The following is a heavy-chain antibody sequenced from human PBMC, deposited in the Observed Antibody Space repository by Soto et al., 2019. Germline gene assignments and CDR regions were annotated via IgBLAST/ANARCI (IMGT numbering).Heavy chain of an antibody. CDR2: IYYSGST. J-gene: IGHJ6*02. V-gene: IGHV4-31*03. CDR1: GGSISSGGYY. Sequence: QVQLQESGPGLVKPSQTLSLTCTVSGGSISSGGYYWSWIRQHPGKGLEWMGYIYYSGSTYYNPSLTSRVTISVDTSNTQCALKLSSVPAVDTAVYYCARVCGGDCHCGMDVWGHGTTGPVSS. CDR3: ARVCGGDCHCGMDV. D-gene: IGHD2-21*02.